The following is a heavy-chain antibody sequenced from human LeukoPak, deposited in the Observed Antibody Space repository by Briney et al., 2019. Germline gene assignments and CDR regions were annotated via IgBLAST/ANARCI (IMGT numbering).Heavy chain of an antibody. CDR2: ISSSSRYI. J-gene: IGHJ4*02. Sequence: PGGSLRLSCVASGLDFSDSSMLWVRQAPGKGLEWLSSISSSSRYIYYAVSVKGRLTISRDNAKNSLYLHMDSLRAEDTAVYYCAREFTAMAFDYWGQGALVTVSS. CDR1: GLDFSDSS. V-gene: IGHV3-21*01. D-gene: IGHD5-18*01. CDR3: AREFTAMAFDY.